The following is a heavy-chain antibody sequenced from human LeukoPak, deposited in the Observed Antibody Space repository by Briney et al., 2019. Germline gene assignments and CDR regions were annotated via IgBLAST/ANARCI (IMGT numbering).Heavy chain of an antibody. CDR2: FDPEDGET. V-gene: IGHV1-24*01. Sequence: ASVKVSCKVSGYTLTELSMHWVRQAPGKGLEWMGGFDPEDGETIYAQKFQGRVTMTEDTTTDTAYMELSSLRSEDTAVYYCATFAYYGDYYFDYWGQGTLVTVSS. CDR1: GYTLTELS. CDR3: ATFAYYGDYYFDY. D-gene: IGHD4-17*01. J-gene: IGHJ4*02.